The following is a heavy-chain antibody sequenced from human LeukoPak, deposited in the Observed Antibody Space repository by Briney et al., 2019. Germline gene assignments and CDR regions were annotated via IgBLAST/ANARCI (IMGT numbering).Heavy chain of an antibody. J-gene: IGHJ4*02. CDR2: INWNGGST. CDR3: SRPAPYDTSSFDY. D-gene: IGHD3-22*01. Sequence: PGGSLRLSCTASGFTFDEYCMSWVRQAPGQGLEWVSGINWNGGSTGYADSVKGRFTISRDNAKNSVYLQMNSLRAEDTALYYCSRPAPYDTSSFDYWGQGTLVTVSS. V-gene: IGHV3-20*04. CDR1: GFTFDEYC.